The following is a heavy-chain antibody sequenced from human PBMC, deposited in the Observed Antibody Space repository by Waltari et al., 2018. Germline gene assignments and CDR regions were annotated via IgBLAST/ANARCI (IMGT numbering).Heavy chain of an antibody. D-gene: IGHD5-12*01. V-gene: IGHV3-53*01. Sequence: EVQLVESGGGLIQPGGSMRLSCASSGLTVCSSYLRWVRRAPGKGLEWVSVIYSGGSTYYADSVKGRFTISRDNSKNTLYLQMNSLRAEDTAVYYCARGMRWLPSGAFDIWGQGTMVTVSS. J-gene: IGHJ3*02. CDR1: GLTVCSSY. CDR2: IYSGGST. CDR3: ARGMRWLPSGAFDI.